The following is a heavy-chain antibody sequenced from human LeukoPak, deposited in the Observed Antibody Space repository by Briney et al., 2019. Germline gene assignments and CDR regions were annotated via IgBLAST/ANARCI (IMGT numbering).Heavy chain of an antibody. Sequence: AASVTVSCTVSGYTLTELSMHWVRQAPGKGLEWMGGFDPEDGETIYAQKFQGRVTMTEDTSTDTAYMELSSLRSEDTAVYYCATRPAARYGMDVWGKGTTVTVSS. CDR3: ATRPAARYGMDV. J-gene: IGHJ6*04. D-gene: IGHD2-2*01. CDR2: FDPEDGET. V-gene: IGHV1-24*01. CDR1: GYTLTELS.